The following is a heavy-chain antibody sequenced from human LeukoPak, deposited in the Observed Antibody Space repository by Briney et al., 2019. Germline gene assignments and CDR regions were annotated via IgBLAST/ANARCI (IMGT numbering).Heavy chain of an antibody. V-gene: IGHV3-23*01. D-gene: IGHD6-13*01. CDR2: ISASGGDT. Sequence: GGSLRLSCVVSGLTFSSYYMIWVRQAPGKGLEWVSGISASGGDTWYPDSVKGRFTISRDNSKNTLFLQMNSLRLEDTAIYYCAKDAAGPEYWGQGTLVTVSS. CDR1: GLTFSSYY. J-gene: IGHJ4*02. CDR3: AKDAAGPEY.